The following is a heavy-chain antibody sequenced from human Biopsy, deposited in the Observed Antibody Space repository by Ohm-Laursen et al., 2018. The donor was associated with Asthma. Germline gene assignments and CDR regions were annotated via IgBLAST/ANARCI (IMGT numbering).Heavy chain of an antibody. Sequence: SLRLSCAASGFIFGDFEMHWVRQAPGKGLEWVAGISIEGRKTIDAEAVRSRFSISRDNAKNSLYLQMNSLGPEDTAVYYCARDMGAGPNQPPSGSGSSHLYGMDVWGQGTTVTVSS. D-gene: IGHD3-10*01. V-gene: IGHV3-30*04. CDR1: GFIFGDFE. CDR2: ISIEGRKT. CDR3: ARDMGAGPNQPPSGSGSSHLYGMDV. J-gene: IGHJ6*02.